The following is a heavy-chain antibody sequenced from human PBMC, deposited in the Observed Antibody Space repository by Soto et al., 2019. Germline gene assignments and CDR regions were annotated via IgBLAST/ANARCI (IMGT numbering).Heavy chain of an antibody. V-gene: IGHV3-74*01. D-gene: IGHD2-21*01. CDR3: TRVPCFSEGNCYARGAVDC. Sequence: VQLVESGGGLVHPAGSLRLSCAASGFTFSNYWMHWVRQAPGKGRVRVSRINSEGGSTAYADSVKGRFTISRDNAENTLFLQINSLRAEDIAVYYCTRVPCFSEGNCYARGAVDCWGQGTMVTVSS. J-gene: IGHJ3*01. CDR2: INSEGGST. CDR1: GFTFSNYW.